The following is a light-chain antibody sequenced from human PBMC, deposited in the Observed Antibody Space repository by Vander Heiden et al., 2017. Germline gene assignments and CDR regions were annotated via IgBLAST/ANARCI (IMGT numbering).Light chain of an antibody. J-gene: IGLJ2*01. CDR3: SSYTSSITRV. V-gene: IGLV2-14*01. Sequence: QSALTQPASVSGSPGQSISISCTGTSGDVGGHNYVCWYQQHPGKAHKLIVYDVSNRPSVVSTRFSGSKSGNTASLTISGLQAEDEADYYCSSYTSSITRVFGGGTKLTVL. CDR1: SGDVGGHNY. CDR2: DVS.